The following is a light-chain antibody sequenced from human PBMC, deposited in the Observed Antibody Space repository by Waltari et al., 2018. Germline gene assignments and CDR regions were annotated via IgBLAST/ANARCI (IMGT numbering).Light chain of an antibody. CDR3: NSFTSSSTWV. CDR1: SNDVGGYNY. Sequence: QSALTQPASVSGSPGQSTTISCTGTSNDVGGYNYVSWYQQHPGKAPKLMIFDVNDRPSGVSNRFSGSKSGNTASLTISGLQAEDEADYYCNSFTSSSTWVFGGGTKLTVL. CDR2: DVN. J-gene: IGLJ3*02. V-gene: IGLV2-14*01.